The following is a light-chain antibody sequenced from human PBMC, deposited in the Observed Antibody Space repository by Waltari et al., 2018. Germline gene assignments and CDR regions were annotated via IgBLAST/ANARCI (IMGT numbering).Light chain of an antibody. CDR2: DAS. Sequence: EIVLTQSPGTLSLSPGEGATLSCRASQSVSRSLAWYQQKPGQAPRLLIYDASTRATGIPDRFSGSGSGTDFSLTISRLEPEDFAVYYCQKYVSLPATFGQGTMVEIK. CDR1: QSVSRS. CDR3: QKYVSLPAT. V-gene: IGKV3-20*01. J-gene: IGKJ1*01.